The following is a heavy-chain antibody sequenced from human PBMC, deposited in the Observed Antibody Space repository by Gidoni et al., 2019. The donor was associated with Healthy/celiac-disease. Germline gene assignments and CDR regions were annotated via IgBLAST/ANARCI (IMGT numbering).Heavy chain of an antibody. D-gene: IGHD3-22*01. CDR3: ARGRVFYYDTSGSQYPDY. CDR1: VGSFSGYY. CDR2: INHSGST. V-gene: IGHV4-34*01. J-gene: IGHJ4*02. Sequence: QVQLQQWGAGLLQPSETLSLTCAVSVGSFSGYYWTVNCQPPVKGLEWIGEINHSGSTNYNPALKSRVTISVDTSKNQFSLKLSSVTAADTAVYYCARGRVFYYDTSGSQYPDYWGQGTLVTVSS.